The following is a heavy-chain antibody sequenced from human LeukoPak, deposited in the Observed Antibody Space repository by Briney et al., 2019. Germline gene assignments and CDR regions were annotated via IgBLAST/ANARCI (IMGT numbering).Heavy chain of an antibody. D-gene: IGHD7-27*01. CDR2: INPNSCGT. V-gene: IGHV1-2*02. CDR3: ARNTWGDAFDI. Sequence: ASVKDSCKASRYTFTGYYMHWVRQAPGQGLAWMGWINPNSCGTNYAQKFQGRVTMTRDTSISTAYMELSRLRSDDTAVYYCARNTWGDAFDIWGQGTMVTVSS. CDR1: RYTFTGYY. J-gene: IGHJ3*02.